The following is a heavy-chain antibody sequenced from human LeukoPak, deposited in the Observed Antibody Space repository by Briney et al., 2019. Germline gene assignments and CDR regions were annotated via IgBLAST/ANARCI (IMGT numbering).Heavy chain of an antibody. CDR1: GGSFSGYY. CDR2: INHSGST. J-gene: IGHJ3*02. CDR3: ARRIDAFDI. V-gene: IGHV4-34*01. Sequence: SETLSLTCAVYGGSFSGYYWSWIRQPPGKGLEWIGEINHSGSTNYNPSLKSRVTISVDTSKNQFSLRLSSVTGAETAVYYCARRIDAFDIWGQATMVTVSS.